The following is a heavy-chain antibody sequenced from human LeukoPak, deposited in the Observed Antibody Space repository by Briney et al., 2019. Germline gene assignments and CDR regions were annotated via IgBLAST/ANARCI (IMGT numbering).Heavy chain of an antibody. D-gene: IGHD3-3*01. J-gene: IGHJ4*02. CDR3: ARGSRSYFGVVIPWC. Sequence: ASVKVSCKASGYTFTSYDINWVRQATGQGLEWMGWMNPNSGNTGYAQKFQGRVTITRNTSISTAYMELSSLRSEDTAVYYCARGSRSYFGVVIPWCWGQGTLVTVSS. V-gene: IGHV1-8*03. CDR1: GYTFTSYD. CDR2: MNPNSGNT.